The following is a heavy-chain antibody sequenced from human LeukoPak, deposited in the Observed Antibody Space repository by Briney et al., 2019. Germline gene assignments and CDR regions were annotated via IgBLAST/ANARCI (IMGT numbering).Heavy chain of an antibody. V-gene: IGHV4-39*01. CDR3: ASPGDYGDPAFDY. CDR2: IYYSGST. Sequence: SETLSLTCTVSGGSISSSSYYWAWIRQPLGKGLEWIGSIYYSGSTYYNPSLKSRVTISVDTSKTQFSLKLSSVTAADTAVYYCASPGDYGDPAFDYWGQGTLVTVSS. CDR1: GGSISSSSYY. J-gene: IGHJ4*02. D-gene: IGHD4-17*01.